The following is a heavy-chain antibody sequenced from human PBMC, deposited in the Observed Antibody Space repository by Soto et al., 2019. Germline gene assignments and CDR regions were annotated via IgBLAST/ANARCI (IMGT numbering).Heavy chain of an antibody. V-gene: IGHV3-9*01. Sequence: EVPLVESGGGLVQPGRSLRLSCAASGFTFDDYAMHWVRQAPGKGLEWVSGISWNSGSIGYADSVKGRFTISRDNAKNSLYLQMNSLRAEDTALYYCAKDLAVAGTGWYYYYGMDVWGQGTTVTVSS. D-gene: IGHD6-19*01. CDR2: ISWNSGSI. CDR3: AKDLAVAGTGWYYYYGMDV. J-gene: IGHJ6*02. CDR1: GFTFDDYA.